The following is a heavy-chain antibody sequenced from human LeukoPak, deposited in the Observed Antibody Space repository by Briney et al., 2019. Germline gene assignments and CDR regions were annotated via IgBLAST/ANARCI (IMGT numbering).Heavy chain of an antibody. CDR3: ARAGLGELELADAFDI. V-gene: IGHV4-30-2*01. Sequence: PSETLSLTCTVSGGSISSGGYYWSWIRQPPGKGLEWIGYIYHSWSTYYNPSLKSRVTMSVDRSKNQFSLNLTSVTAADTAVYYCARAGLGELELADAFDIWGQGTMVTVSS. CDR1: GGSISSGGYY. J-gene: IGHJ3*02. CDR2: IYHSWST. D-gene: IGHD1-7*01.